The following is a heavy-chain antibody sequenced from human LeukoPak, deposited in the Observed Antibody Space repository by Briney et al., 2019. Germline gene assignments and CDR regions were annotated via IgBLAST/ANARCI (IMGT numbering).Heavy chain of an antibody. Sequence: GASVKVSCKASGGTFSSYAISWVRQAPGQGLEWMGRIIPILGIANYAQKFQGRVTITADKSTSTAYMELSSLRSEDTAVYYCARGLWFGELSYYFDYWGQGTLVTVSS. CDR2: IIPILGIA. D-gene: IGHD3-10*01. CDR3: ARGLWFGELSYYFDY. J-gene: IGHJ4*02. V-gene: IGHV1-69*04. CDR1: GGTFSSYA.